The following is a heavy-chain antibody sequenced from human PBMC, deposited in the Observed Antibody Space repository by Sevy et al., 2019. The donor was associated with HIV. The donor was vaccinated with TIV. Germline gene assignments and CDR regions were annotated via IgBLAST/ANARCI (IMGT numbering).Heavy chain of an antibody. D-gene: IGHD1-26*01. Sequence: GESLKISCKGSGYDFSTYWIAWVRQMPGKGLELMGIIFPGDSDTRYSPSFQGQVTISADDSTRTSYLQWRSLKASDTAIYYCARRGILLRGGDYFYYGLDVWGQGTTVTVSS. CDR2: IFPGDSDT. CDR3: ARRGILLRGGDYFYYGLDV. CDR1: GYDFSTYW. J-gene: IGHJ6*02. V-gene: IGHV5-51*01.